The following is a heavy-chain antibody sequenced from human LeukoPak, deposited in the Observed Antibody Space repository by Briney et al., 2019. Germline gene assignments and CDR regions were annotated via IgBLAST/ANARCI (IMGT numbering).Heavy chain of an antibody. D-gene: IGHD2-2*01. CDR2: IYPGDSDT. CDR1: GYNFPTQW. V-gene: IGHV5-51*01. J-gene: IGHJ4*02. Sequence: GESLKISCEASGYNFPTQWIGWVRQKPGKGLEWMGIIYPGDSDTLYNPSFVGQVTISADTSISTAYLQWSSLKASDTATYFCARAFRGRPIQYQFDFWGQGTLVTVPS. CDR3: ARAFRGRPIQYQFDF.